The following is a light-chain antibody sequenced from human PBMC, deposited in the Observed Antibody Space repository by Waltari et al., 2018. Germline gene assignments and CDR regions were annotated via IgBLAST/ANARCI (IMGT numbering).Light chain of an antibody. J-gene: IGLJ3*02. V-gene: IGLV3-10*01. CDR3: YSTDSTGHGRV. CDR1: ALPKHE. Sequence: SFELTQPPPGSVSPGQRARITSPGTALPKHEPSCYQQKSGQAHVLVIFEDTKRPSAIPCRFSGSSSGTMATLTITGAQVEDEADYYCYSTDSTGHGRVFGGGTELTVL. CDR2: EDT.